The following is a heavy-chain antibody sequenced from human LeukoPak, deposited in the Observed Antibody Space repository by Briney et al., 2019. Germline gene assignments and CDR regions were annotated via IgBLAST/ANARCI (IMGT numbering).Heavy chain of an antibody. Sequence: SETLSLTCTVSGGSISSSSYYWGWIRQPPGKGLEWIGSIYYSGSTYYNPSLKSRVTISVDTSKNQFSLKLSSATAADTAVYYCARVQGYCSSTSCFPFDYWGQGTLVTVSS. J-gene: IGHJ4*02. D-gene: IGHD2-2*01. V-gene: IGHV4-39*07. CDR3: ARVQGYCSSTSCFPFDY. CDR1: GGSISSSSYY. CDR2: IYYSGST.